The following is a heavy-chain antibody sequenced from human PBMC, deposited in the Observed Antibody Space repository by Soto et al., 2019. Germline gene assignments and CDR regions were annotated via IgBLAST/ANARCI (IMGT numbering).Heavy chain of an antibody. CDR2: MNPNSGNT. D-gene: IGHD4-17*01. CDR1: GYTFTSYD. CDR3: ARGAARVYGDVFDY. J-gene: IGHJ4*02. V-gene: IGHV1-8*01. Sequence: ASVKVSCKASGYTFTSYDINWVRQATGQGLEWMGWMNPNSGNTGYAQKFQGRVTMTRNTSISTAYMELSSLRSEDTAVYYCARGAARVYGDVFDYWGQGTLVTVSS.